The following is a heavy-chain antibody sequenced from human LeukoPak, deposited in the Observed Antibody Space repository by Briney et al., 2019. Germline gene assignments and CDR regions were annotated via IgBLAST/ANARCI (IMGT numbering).Heavy chain of an antibody. CDR2: IYTSGST. CDR1: GGSTSSYY. V-gene: IGHV4-4*07. Sequence: SETLSLTCTVSGGSTSSYYWSWIRQPPGKGLEWIGRIYTSGSTNYNPSLKSRVTMSVDTSKNQFSLKLSSVTAADTAVYYCAITIVSSGWFVSYYGMDVWGQGTTVTVSS. CDR3: AITIVSSGWFVSYYGMDV. J-gene: IGHJ6*02. D-gene: IGHD6-19*01.